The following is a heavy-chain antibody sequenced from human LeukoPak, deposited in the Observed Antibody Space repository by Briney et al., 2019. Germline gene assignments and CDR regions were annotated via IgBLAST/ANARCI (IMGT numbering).Heavy chain of an antibody. D-gene: IGHD2-15*01. J-gene: IGHJ6*02. CDR2: ISSSSSYI. CDR1: GFTFSSYS. Sequence: GSLRLSCAASGFTFSSYSMNWVRQAPGKGLEWVSSISSSSSYIYYADSVKGRFTISRDNAKNSLYLQMNSLRAEDTAVYYCAGSKGYYYGMDVWGQGTTVTVSS. V-gene: IGHV3-21*01. CDR3: AGSKGYYYGMDV.